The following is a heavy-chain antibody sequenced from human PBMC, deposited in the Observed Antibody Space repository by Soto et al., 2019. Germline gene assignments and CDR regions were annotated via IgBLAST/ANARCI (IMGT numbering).Heavy chain of an antibody. V-gene: IGHV3-21*01. J-gene: IGHJ4*02. CDR3: ARAPLPRLLPPSYDSSGLFDY. CDR2: ISSSSSYI. Sequence: PGGSLRLSCAASGFTFSSYSMNWVRQAPGKGLEWVSSISSSSSYIYYADSVKGRFTISRDNAKNSLYLQMNSLRAEDTAVYYCARAPLPRLLPPSYDSSGLFDYWGQGTLVTVSS. D-gene: IGHD3-22*01. CDR1: GFTFSSYS.